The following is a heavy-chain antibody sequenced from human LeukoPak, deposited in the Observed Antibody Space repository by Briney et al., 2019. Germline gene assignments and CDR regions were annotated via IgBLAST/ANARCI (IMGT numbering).Heavy chain of an antibody. CDR1: GGSISSGGYY. Sequence: SQTLSLTCTVSGGSISSGGYYRSWIRQPPGKGLEWIGYIYHSGSTYYNPSLKSRVTISVDTSKNRFSLKLSSVTAADTAVYYCATKTSYWLFDYWGQGTLVTVSS. D-gene: IGHD2-8*02. V-gene: IGHV4-30-2*01. CDR2: IYHSGST. J-gene: IGHJ4*02. CDR3: ATKTSYWLFDY.